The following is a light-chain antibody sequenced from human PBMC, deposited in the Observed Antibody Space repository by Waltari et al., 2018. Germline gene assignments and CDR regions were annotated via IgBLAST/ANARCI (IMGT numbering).Light chain of an antibody. J-gene: IGLJ2*01. Sequence: QSALPQPRSVSGSPGQSVTISCPGTSSHVGGYDYVSWYQHHPGKAPKLMICDVTKRPSGVPDRFSGSKSGNTASLTISGLQAEDEAYYYCCSYAGSYTHVVFGGGTKLTVL. CDR1: SSHVGGYDY. V-gene: IGLV2-11*01. CDR2: DVT. CDR3: CSYAGSYTHVV.